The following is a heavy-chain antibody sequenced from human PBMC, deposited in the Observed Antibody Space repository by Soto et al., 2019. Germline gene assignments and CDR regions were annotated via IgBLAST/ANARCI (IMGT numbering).Heavy chain of an antibody. V-gene: IGHV4-34*01. CDR2: INHSGST. CDR3: ARQGITVAGPGLGYYYGVDV. J-gene: IGHJ6*02. D-gene: IGHD6-19*01. CDR1: GGSFSGYY. Sequence: PSEALSLTCAVYGGSFSGYYWSLIRQPPGKGLERIGEINHSGSTNYNPSLKSRVTISVDTSKNQFSLKLSSVTAADTAVYYCARQGITVAGPGLGYYYGVDVWGQGTTVTVSS.